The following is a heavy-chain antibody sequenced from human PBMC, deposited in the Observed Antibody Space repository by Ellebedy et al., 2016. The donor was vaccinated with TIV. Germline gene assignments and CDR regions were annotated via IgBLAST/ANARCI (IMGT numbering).Heavy chain of an antibody. D-gene: IGHD1-26*01. CDR1: GDTLSEMS. V-gene: IGHV1-24*01. Sequence: ASVMVSCXVSGDTLSEMSIHWVRQSPGKGLEWMGGFDPEDDESVSAQRFQGRLTMTQDTSTDTAYMDLNSLRSEDTAVYYRARDDELGGFDLWGQGTMVTVSS. CDR3: ARDDELGGFDL. J-gene: IGHJ3*01. CDR2: FDPEDDES.